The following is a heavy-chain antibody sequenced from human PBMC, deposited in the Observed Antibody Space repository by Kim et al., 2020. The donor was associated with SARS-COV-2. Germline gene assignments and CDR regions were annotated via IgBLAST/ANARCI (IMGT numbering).Heavy chain of an antibody. J-gene: IGHJ5*01. CDR1: GGSISSSSYY. CDR3: ASTRRALLWFGEEDWF. V-gene: IGHV4-39*01. CDR2: IYYSGST. D-gene: IGHD3-10*01. Sequence: SETLSHTCTVSGGSISSSSYYWGWIRQPPGKGLEWIGSIYYSGSTYYNPSLKSRVTISVDTSKNQFSLKLSSVTAADTAVYYCASTRRALLWFGEEDWF.